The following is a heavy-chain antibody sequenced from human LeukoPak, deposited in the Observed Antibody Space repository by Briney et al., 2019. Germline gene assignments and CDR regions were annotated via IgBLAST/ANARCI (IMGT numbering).Heavy chain of an antibody. D-gene: IGHD3-22*01. Sequence: SETLSLTCTVSGGSISSYYWSWIRQPPGKGLEWIGYIYYSGSTNYNPSLKSRVTISVDTSKNQFSLKLSSVTAADTAVYYCARGWGYYDSSGYYPFDYWGQGTLVTVSS. J-gene: IGHJ4*02. CDR1: GGSISSYY. V-gene: IGHV4-59*01. CDR2: IYYSGST. CDR3: ARGWGYYDSSGYYPFDY.